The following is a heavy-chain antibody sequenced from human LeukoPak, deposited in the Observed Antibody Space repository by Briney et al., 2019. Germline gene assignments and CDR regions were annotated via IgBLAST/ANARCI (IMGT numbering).Heavy chain of an antibody. Sequence: GASVKVSCKASGGTFSSYAISWVRQAPGQGLEWMGRIIPIFGTANYAQKFQGRVTITADESTSTAYMELSSLRSEDTAVYYCAREASGPMGGGVSNWGQGTLVTVSS. V-gene: IGHV1-69*13. J-gene: IGHJ4*02. D-gene: IGHD3-10*01. CDR1: GGTFSSYA. CDR3: AREASGPMGGGVSN. CDR2: IIPIFGTA.